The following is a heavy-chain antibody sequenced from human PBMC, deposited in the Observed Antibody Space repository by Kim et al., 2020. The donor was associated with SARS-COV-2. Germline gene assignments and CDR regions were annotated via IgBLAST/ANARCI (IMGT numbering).Heavy chain of an antibody. V-gene: IGHV3-30-3*01. CDR3: ARDMCSLLRGVTYSYYGMEV. J-gene: IGHJ6*02. CDR2: ISYDGSNK. D-gene: IGHD3-10*01. CDR1: GFTFSSCD. Sequence: GGSLRLSCAASGFTFSSCDMHWVRQAPGKGLEWVAVISYDGSNKNYADSVKGRFTISRDNSKNTLYLQMNSLRAEDTALYYCARDMCSLLRGVTYSYYGMEVCGQGTTVSVSS.